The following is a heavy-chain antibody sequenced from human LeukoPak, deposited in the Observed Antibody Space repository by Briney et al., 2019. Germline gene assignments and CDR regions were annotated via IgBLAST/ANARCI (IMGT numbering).Heavy chain of an antibody. CDR1: GGTFSSYA. J-gene: IGHJ4*02. V-gene: IGHV1-69*04. Sequence: GASVKVSCKASGGTFSSYAISWVRQAPGQGLEWMGRIIPIFGIANYAQKFQGRVTITADKSTSTAYMELSSLRCEDTAVYYCATHYYDSSGYYYPWDYWGQGTLVTVSS. CDR2: IIPIFGIA. D-gene: IGHD3-22*01. CDR3: ATHYYDSSGYYYPWDY.